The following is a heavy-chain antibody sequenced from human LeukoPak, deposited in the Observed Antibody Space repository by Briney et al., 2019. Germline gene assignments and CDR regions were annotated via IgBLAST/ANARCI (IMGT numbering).Heavy chain of an antibody. CDR2: IRYDGSNK. V-gene: IGHV3-30*02. CDR3: AKGGGYEAQYYYYYLDV. J-gene: IGHJ6*03. D-gene: IGHD5-12*01. CDR1: GFTFSSYG. Sequence: PGGSLRLSCAASGFTFSSYGMYWVRQAPGKGLEWVAFIRYDGSNKYYADSAKGRFTVSRDNSKNTLYLQMKSLRAEDTAVYYCAKGGGYEAQYYYYYLDVWGKGTTVTISS.